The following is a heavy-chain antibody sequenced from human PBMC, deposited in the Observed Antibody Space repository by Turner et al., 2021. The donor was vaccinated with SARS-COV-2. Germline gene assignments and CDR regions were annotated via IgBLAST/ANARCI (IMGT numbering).Heavy chain of an antibody. Sequence: EVQLVESGGGLVKPGGSLRLSCAASGLTFSSVNMNWVRQVPGKGLEWVSSISSGSSYIYYADSVKGRFTISRDNAKNSLYLQMNSLRAEDTAVYYCARVFPEVAGYSSSWYSYYYGMDVWGQGTTVTVSS. CDR3: ARVFPEVAGYSSSWYSYYYGMDV. J-gene: IGHJ6*02. CDR2: ISSGSSYI. V-gene: IGHV3-21*01. D-gene: IGHD6-13*01. CDR1: GLTFSSVN.